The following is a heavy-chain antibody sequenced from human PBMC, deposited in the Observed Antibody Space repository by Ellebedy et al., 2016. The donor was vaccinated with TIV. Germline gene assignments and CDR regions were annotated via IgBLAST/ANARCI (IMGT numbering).Heavy chain of an antibody. CDR1: GYTFTKYG. CDR3: ASDEGGEGSMIVVVHFDY. J-gene: IGHJ4*02. CDR2: ISAYNGNT. Sequence: AASVKVSCKASGYTFTKYGITWVRQAPGQGLEWMGWISAYNGNTNYAQKLQGRVTMTTDTSTKTAYMELRSLRSDDTAVYYCASDEGGEGSMIVVVHFDYWGQGTLVTVSS. D-gene: IGHD3-22*01. V-gene: IGHV1-18*01.